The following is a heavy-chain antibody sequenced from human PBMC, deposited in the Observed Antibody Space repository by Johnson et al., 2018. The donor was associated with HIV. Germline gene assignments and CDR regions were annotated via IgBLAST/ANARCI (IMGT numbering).Heavy chain of an antibody. V-gene: IGHV3-20*04. J-gene: IGHJ3*02. CDR3: AKLIVNWNYDEEARRDFDI. CDR2: LNWSGGGT. CDR1: GFKLYEYD. D-gene: IGHD1-7*01. Sequence: VQLVESGGDVVRPGGSLRISCVASGFKLYEYDVSWVRQVPGKGLEWVSVLNWSGGGTAYADSVKGRFTISRDNSKSTVYLHITSLRSEDAALYYCAKLIVNWNYDEEARRDFDIWGQGTMVTVSS.